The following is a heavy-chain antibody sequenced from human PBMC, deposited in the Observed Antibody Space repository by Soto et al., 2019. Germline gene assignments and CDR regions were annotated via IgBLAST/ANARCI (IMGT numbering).Heavy chain of an antibody. CDR3: ARDEHYYDSSGYYGFDP. J-gene: IGHJ5*02. CDR1: GFTFSTYT. V-gene: IGHV3-21*01. CDR2: ISSSSSYI. Sequence: EVQLVESGGGLVKPGGSLRLSCAASGFTFSTYTMNWVRQAPGKGLEWVSSISSSSSYISYPDSVKGRFTISRDNPKNSLYLQMNSLRAEDTAVYYCARDEHYYDSSGYYGFDPWGQGTLVTVSS. D-gene: IGHD3-22*01.